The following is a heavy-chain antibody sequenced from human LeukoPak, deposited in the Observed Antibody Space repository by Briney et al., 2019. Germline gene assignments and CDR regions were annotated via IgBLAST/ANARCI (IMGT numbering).Heavy chain of an antibody. CDR2: IYYSGST. Sequence: PSETLSLTCTVSGGSISSYYWSWIRQPPGKGLEWIEYIYYSGSTNYNPSLKSRVTISVDTSKNQFSLKLSSVTAADTAVYYCARTGYYDFWSGYQDNWGQGTLVTVSS. J-gene: IGHJ4*02. V-gene: IGHV4-59*01. CDR1: GGSISSYY. CDR3: ARTGYYDFWSGYQDN. D-gene: IGHD3-3*01.